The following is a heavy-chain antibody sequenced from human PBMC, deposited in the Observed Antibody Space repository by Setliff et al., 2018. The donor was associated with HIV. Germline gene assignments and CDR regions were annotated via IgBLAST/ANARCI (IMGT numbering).Heavy chain of an antibody. J-gene: IGHJ4*02. CDR3: ARVFYSRGSGYYKGLDY. Sequence: GASVKVSCKASGYTFTNYYIHWVRQAPGQGLEWMGIINPSDGSTSYAQKFQGRVTMTRDTSTSTVYMELSSLRSEGTALYYCARVFYSRGSGYYKGLDYWGQGTLVTVSS. CDR1: GYTFTNYY. D-gene: IGHD3-3*01. CDR2: INPSDGST. V-gene: IGHV1-46*01.